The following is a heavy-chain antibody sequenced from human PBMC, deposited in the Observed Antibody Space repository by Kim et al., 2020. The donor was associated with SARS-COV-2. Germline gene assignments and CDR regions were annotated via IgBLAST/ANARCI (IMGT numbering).Heavy chain of an antibody. D-gene: IGHD6-19*01. V-gene: IGHV3-30*07. Sequence: VKGRVTISRDNSKNTLYLQMNSLRAEDTAVYYCARPTGIAVAGTGDAFDIWGQGTMVTVSS. CDR3: ARPTGIAVAGTGDAFDI. J-gene: IGHJ3*02.